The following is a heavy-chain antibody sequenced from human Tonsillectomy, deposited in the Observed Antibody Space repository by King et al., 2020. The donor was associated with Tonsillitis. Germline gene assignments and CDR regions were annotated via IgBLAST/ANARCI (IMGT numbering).Heavy chain of an antibody. D-gene: IGHD3-3*01. V-gene: IGHV3-74*01. Sequence: VQLVESGGDLVQPGGSLRLSCAASGFTFSSYWMHWVRQAPGKGLVWVSRIKSDGSRTSYADAVKGRFTISRDNAKNTLYLQMNSLRAEDTAVYYCAREGATIFGVGNGVFDIWGQGKMLPVSS. CDR3: AREGATIFGVGNGVFDI. CDR1: GFTFSSYW. CDR2: IKSDGSRT. J-gene: IGHJ3*02.